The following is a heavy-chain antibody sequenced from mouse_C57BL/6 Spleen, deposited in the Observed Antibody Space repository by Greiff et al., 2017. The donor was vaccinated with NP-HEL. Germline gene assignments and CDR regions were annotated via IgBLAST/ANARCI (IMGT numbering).Heavy chain of an antibody. CDR1: GYTFTSYW. J-gene: IGHJ3*01. D-gene: IGHD1-1*01. Sequence: QVQLQQPGTELVKPGASVKLSCKASGYTFTSYWMHWVKQRPGQGLEWIGNINPSNGGTNYNEKFKSKATLTVDKSSSTAYMQLSILTSEDSAVYYCARKSFYSGYYGSSYVGWFAYWGQGTLVTVSA. V-gene: IGHV1-53*01. CDR2: INPSNGGT. CDR3: ARKSFYSGYYGSSYVGWFAY.